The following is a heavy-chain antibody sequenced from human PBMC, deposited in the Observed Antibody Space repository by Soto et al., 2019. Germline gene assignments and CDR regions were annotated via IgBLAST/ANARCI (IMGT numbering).Heavy chain of an antibody. D-gene: IGHD1-26*01. V-gene: IGHV3-21*02. J-gene: IGHJ4*02. Sequence: EVQLVESGGGLVKPGGSLRLSCAASGFTFSSNSKIWVRQAPGKGLEWVSYIDSTSMHIYYADLVKGRFTISRDNAKKSVYLQMTSLRAEDTAVYYCARLVGAYQHYIDYWGQGTLVTVSS. CDR1: GFTFSSNS. CDR3: ARLVGAYQHYIDY. CDR2: IDSTSMHI.